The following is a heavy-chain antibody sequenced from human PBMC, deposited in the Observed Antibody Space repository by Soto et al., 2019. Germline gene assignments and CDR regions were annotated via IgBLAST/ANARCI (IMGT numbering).Heavy chain of an antibody. CDR1: GFTFSSYW. J-gene: IGHJ6*02. Sequence: AGGSLRLSCAASGFTFSSYWMSWVRQAPGKGLEWVANIKQDGSEKYYVDSVKGRFTISRDNAKNSLYLQMNSLRAEDTAVYYCARDSPVVVAAWFYYYYYGMDVWGQGTTVTVSS. CDR2: IKQDGSEK. D-gene: IGHD2-15*01. CDR3: ARDSPVVVAAWFYYYYYGMDV. V-gene: IGHV3-7*01.